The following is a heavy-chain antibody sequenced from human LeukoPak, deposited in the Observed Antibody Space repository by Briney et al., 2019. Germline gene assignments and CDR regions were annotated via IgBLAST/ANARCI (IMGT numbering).Heavy chain of an antibody. Sequence: GGSLRLSCAASGFAISNFWMHWVRQAPGKGLVWVARIRYDGGVTMCADSVKGRFIISRDNAKNTLYLQMDSLRVEDTAVYYCVRDDYLSYWGQGALVTVSS. J-gene: IGHJ4*02. CDR2: IRYDGGVT. CDR1: GFAISNFW. D-gene: IGHD4-11*01. V-gene: IGHV3-74*03. CDR3: VRDDYLSY.